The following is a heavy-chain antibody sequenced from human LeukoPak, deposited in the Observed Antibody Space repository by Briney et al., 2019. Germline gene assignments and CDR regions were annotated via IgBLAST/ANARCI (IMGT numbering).Heavy chain of an antibody. D-gene: IGHD5-18*01. V-gene: IGHV1-69*13. J-gene: IGHJ4*02. Sequence: ASVKVSCKASGGTFSSYAISWVRQAPGQGLEWMGGIIPIFGTANYAQKFQGRVTITADESTSTAYMELSSLRSEDTAVYYCARGDTRGYSYGSPTAYDYWGQGTLVTVS. CDR1: GGTFSSYA. CDR2: IIPIFGTA. CDR3: ARGDTRGYSYGSPTAYDY.